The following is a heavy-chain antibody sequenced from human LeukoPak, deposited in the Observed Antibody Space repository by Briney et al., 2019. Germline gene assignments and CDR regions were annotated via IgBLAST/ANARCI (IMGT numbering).Heavy chain of an antibody. D-gene: IGHD6-13*01. V-gene: IGHV1-18*01. CDR3: ARHIAAAGPYYYYYYMDV. J-gene: IGHJ6*03. Sequence: ASVKVSCKASGGTFSSYAISWVRQAPGQGLEWMGWISAYNGNTNYAQKLQGRVTMTTDTSTSTAYMELRSLRSDDTAVYYCARHIAAAGPYYYYYYMDVWGKGTTVTVSS. CDR2: ISAYNGNT. CDR1: GGTFSSYA.